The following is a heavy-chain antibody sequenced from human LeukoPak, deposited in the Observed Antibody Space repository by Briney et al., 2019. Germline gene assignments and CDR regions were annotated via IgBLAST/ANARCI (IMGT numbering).Heavy chain of an antibody. Sequence: GGSLRLSCAASGFTFSSYGMHWVRQAPGKGLEWVAVIWYDGSNKYYADSVKGRFTISRDNSKNTLYLQMNSLRAEDTAMYYCSREVGATGSLDYWGRGTLATVS. CDR3: SREVGATGSLDY. J-gene: IGHJ4*02. CDR2: IWYDGSNK. D-gene: IGHD1-26*01. V-gene: IGHV3-33*01. CDR1: GFTFSSYG.